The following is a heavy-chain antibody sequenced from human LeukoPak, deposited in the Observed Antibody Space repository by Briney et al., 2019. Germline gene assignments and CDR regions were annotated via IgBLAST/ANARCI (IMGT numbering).Heavy chain of an antibody. D-gene: IGHD5-12*01. J-gene: IGHJ4*02. CDR3: ARDTPLVALDY. V-gene: IGHV3-30-3*01. Sequence: GGSLRLSCAASGFTFSSYAMHWVRQAPGKGLEWVAVISYDGSNKYYADSVKGRFTISRDNSKNTLYLQMNSLRAEDTAVYYCARDTPLVALDYWGQGTLVTVSS. CDR2: ISYDGSNK. CDR1: GFTFSSYA.